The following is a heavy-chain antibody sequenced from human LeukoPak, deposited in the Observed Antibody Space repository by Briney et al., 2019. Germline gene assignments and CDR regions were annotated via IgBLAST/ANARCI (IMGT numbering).Heavy chain of an antibody. D-gene: IGHD5-24*01. CDR2: INHSGST. V-gene: IGHV4-34*01. J-gene: IGHJ5*02. CDR3: ARREMATISFWFDP. Sequence: SETLSLTCAVYGGSFSGYYWSWIRQPPGKGLEWIGEINHSGSTNYNPSLKSRVTISVDTSKNQFSLKLCSVTAADTAVYYCARREMATISFWFDPWGQGTLVTVSS. CDR1: GGSFSGYY.